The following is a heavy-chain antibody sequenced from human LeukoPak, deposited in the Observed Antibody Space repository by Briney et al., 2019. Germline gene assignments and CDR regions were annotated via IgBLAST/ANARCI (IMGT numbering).Heavy chain of an antibody. Sequence: GGSLRLSCAASGFTFDDYAMHWVRQAPGKGLEWVSGISWNSGSIGYADSVKGRFTISRDNAKNSLYLQMNSLRAEDTALYYCAKVGGSGSYPYFDYWGQGTLVTVSS. J-gene: IGHJ4*02. CDR1: GFTFDDYA. CDR2: ISWNSGSI. V-gene: IGHV3-9*01. D-gene: IGHD3-10*01. CDR3: AKVGGSGSYPYFDY.